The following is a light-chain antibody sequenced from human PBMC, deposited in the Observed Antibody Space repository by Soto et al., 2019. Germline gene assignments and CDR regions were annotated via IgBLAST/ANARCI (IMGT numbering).Light chain of an antibody. CDR1: QSVSSSY. J-gene: IGKJ4*01. CDR2: GAS. V-gene: IGKV3-20*01. Sequence: EIVLTQSPGTLSLSPGERATLSCRASQSVSSSYLAWYQQKPGQAPRLLIYGASSRATGIPDRFSGSGSGTDFTLTISRLEPEDFAVYYCPQYGSSTLTFGGGNKVQIK. CDR3: PQYGSSTLT.